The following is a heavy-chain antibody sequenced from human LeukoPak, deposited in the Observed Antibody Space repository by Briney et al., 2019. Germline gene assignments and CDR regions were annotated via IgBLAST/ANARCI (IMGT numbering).Heavy chain of an antibody. CDR1: GFIFSDHP. Sequence: PGGSLKLSCVASGFIFSDHPFHWVRQSPDKGLEWVALIGSDGTKKYYAGSVQGRFTVSRENSKTTLFLQMNTLRADDTAVYFCARQMTSTRLFDSWGQG. D-gene: IGHD5/OR15-5a*01. CDR2: IGSDGTKK. J-gene: IGHJ4*02. CDR3: ARQMTSTRLFDS. V-gene: IGHV3-30*04.